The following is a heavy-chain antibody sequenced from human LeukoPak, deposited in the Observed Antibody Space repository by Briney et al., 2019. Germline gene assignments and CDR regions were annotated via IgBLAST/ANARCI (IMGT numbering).Heavy chain of an antibody. D-gene: IGHD3-16*01. CDR1: GGSISSGGYY. J-gene: IGHJ5*02. Sequence: SETLSLTCTVSGGSISSGGYYWSWIRQHPGKGLEWIGCIYYSGSTYYNPSLKSRVTISVDTSKNQFSLKLSSVTAADTAVYYCARGGLTFGGVNNWFDPWGQGTLVTVSS. CDR3: ARGGLTFGGVNNWFDP. CDR2: IYYSGST. V-gene: IGHV4-31*03.